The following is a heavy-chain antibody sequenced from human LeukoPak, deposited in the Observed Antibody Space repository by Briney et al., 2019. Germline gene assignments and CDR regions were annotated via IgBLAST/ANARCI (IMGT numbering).Heavy chain of an antibody. V-gene: IGHV3-23*01. CDR1: GASISSGGYY. Sequence: ETLSLTCTVSGASISSGGYYWSWIRQPPGKGLEWVSAISGSGGSTYYADSVKGRFTISRDNSKNTLYLQMNSLRAEDTAVYYCAKVGRRVVYWGQGTLVTVSS. J-gene: IGHJ4*02. CDR2: ISGSGGST. D-gene: IGHD1-26*01. CDR3: AKVGRRVVY.